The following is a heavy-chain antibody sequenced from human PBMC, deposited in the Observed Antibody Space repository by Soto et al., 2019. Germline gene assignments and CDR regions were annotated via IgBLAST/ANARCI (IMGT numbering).Heavy chain of an antibody. D-gene: IGHD3-16*01. Sequence: EVQLVESGGGLVQPGRSLRLSCAASGFTFDDYAMHWVRQAPGKGRGWVSGISWNSGSIGYADSVKGRFTISRDNAKNSLYLQMNSLRAEDTALYYCAKDANYYDYIWGSSFDYWGQGTLVTVSS. CDR1: GFTFDDYA. J-gene: IGHJ4*02. CDR3: AKDANYYDYIWGSSFDY. CDR2: ISWNSGSI. V-gene: IGHV3-9*01.